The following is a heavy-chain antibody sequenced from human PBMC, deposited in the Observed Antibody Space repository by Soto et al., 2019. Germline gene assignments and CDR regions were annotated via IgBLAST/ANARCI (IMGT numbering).Heavy chain of an antibody. Sequence: SVKVSCKTSGGTFTNFAISWVRQAPGQGLEWMGRLQPIFDTTKYAQESQGRGRITADESSTTAYMEMRSLRSEDTAVYFCARGKWDLLLHRPNAFDIWNQGTLVTVSS. D-gene: IGHD1-26*01. CDR1: GGTFTNFA. V-gene: IGHV1-69*13. CDR2: LQPIFDTT. CDR3: ARGKWDLLLHRPNAFDI. J-gene: IGHJ3*02.